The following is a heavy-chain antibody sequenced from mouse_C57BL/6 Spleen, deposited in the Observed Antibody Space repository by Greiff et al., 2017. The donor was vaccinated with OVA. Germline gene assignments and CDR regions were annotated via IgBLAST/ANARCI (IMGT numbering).Heavy chain of an antibody. D-gene: IGHD2-2*01. J-gene: IGHJ1*03. CDR1: GFNIKDYY. Sequence: VQLKQSGAELVRPGASVKLSCTASGFNIKDYYMHWVKQRPEQGLEWIGRIDPEDGDTEYAPKFQGKAPMTADTTANTAYLQISIPTSEDTAVYYCNIYYGYDWYFDVWGTGTTGTVSS. CDR2: IDPEDGDT. V-gene: IGHV14-1*01. CDR3: NIYYGYDWYFDV.